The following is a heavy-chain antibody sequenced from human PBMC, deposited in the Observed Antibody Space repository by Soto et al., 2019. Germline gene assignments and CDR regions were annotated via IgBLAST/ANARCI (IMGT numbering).Heavy chain of an antibody. CDR1: GGSISSRGYY. CDR2: IYYSGST. CDR3: ATSNWFDP. V-gene: IGHV4-39*01. J-gene: IGHJ5*02. Sequence: QLQLQASGPGLVKPSETLSLTCTVSGGSISSRGYYWGWIRQPPGKGLEWIGTIYYSGSTYYNPSPKSRVTIYVDTSKNQFSLKLSFLTAADTAVYYCATSNWFDPWGQGTLVTVSS.